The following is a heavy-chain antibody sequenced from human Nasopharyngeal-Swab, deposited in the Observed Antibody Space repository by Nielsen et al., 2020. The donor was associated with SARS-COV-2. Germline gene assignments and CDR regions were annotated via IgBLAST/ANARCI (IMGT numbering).Heavy chain of an antibody. V-gene: IGHV4-31*02. J-gene: IGHJ4*02. CDR3: AGFPYCSGGSCSNDY. D-gene: IGHD2-15*01. Sequence: WIRQPPGKGLEWIGYIYYSGSTYYNPSLKSRVTISVDTSKNQSSLKLSSVTAADTAVHYCAGFPYCSGGSCSNDYWGQGTLVTVSS. CDR2: IYYSGST.